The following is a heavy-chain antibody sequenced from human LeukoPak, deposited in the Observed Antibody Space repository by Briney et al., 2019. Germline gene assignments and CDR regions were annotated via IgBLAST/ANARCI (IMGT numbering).Heavy chain of an antibody. Sequence: SVKVSCKASGGTFSSYAISWVRQAPGQGLEWMGGIIPIFGTANYAQKFQGRVTITADESTSTAYMELSSLRSEDTAVYYCARGRDTATARFDYWGQGTLVTVSS. V-gene: IGHV1-69*13. CDR1: GGTFSSYA. CDR3: ARGRDTATARFDY. J-gene: IGHJ4*02. D-gene: IGHD5-18*01. CDR2: IIPIFGTA.